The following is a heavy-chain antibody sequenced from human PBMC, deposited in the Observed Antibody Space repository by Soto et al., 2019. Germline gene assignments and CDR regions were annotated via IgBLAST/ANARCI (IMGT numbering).Heavy chain of an antibody. V-gene: IGHV4-34*01. D-gene: IGHD3-16*02. CDR2: INHSGNT. Sequence: SETLSLTCAVYGGSFGGYYWSWIRQPPGKGLEWIGEINHSGNTNYNPSLKSRVTISVDTSKNQFSLKLSSVTAADTAVYYCARGKLSDYVWGSYRYHFDYWGQGTVVTVSS. CDR3: ARGKLSDYVWGSYRYHFDY. J-gene: IGHJ4*02. CDR1: GGSFGGYY.